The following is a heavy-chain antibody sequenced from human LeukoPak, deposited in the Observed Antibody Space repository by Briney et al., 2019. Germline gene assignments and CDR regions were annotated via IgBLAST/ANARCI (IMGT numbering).Heavy chain of an antibody. CDR1: GESFSGYY. D-gene: IGHD3-22*01. CDR3: ARRSVAYSYDSSGYSPVYYFDY. V-gene: IGHV4-59*01. CDR2: IYYSGST. Sequence: TPSETLSLTCAVYGESFSGYYWSWIRQPPGKGLEWIGYIYYSGSTNYNPSLKSRVTISVDTSKNQFSLKLGSVTAADTAVYYCARRSVAYSYDSSGYSPVYYFDYWGQGTLVTVSS. J-gene: IGHJ4*02.